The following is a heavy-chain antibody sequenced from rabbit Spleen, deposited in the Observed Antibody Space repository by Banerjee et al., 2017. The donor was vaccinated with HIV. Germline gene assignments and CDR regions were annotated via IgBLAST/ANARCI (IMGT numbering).Heavy chain of an antibody. V-gene: IGHV1S40*01. Sequence: QSLEESGGDLVKPGASLTLTCKASGFSFGDRDVLCWVRQAPGKGLEWIACINAATGRPVYATWAKGRFTISRTSSTTVTLQMTSLTAADRAAYFCARDLVGVIGWNFYLWGPGTLVTVS. CDR2: INAATGRP. D-gene: IGHD1-1*01. J-gene: IGHJ4*01. CDR3: ARDLVGVIGWNFYL. CDR1: GFSFGDRDV.